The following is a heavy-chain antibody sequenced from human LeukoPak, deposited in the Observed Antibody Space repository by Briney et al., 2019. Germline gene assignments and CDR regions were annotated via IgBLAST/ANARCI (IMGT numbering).Heavy chain of an antibody. J-gene: IGHJ3*02. Sequence: SETLSLTCADYGGSFSGYYWSWIRQPPGKGLEWIGEINHSGSTNYNPSLKSRVTISVDTSKNQFSLKLSSVTAADTAVYYCARVGAIVVVLDAFDIWGQGTMVTVSS. CDR1: GGSFSGYY. V-gene: IGHV4-34*01. CDR3: ARVGAIVVVLDAFDI. CDR2: INHSGST. D-gene: IGHD3-22*01.